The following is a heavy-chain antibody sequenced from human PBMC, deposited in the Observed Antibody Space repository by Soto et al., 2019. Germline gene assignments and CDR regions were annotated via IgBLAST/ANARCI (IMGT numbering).Heavy chain of an antibody. J-gene: IGHJ6*02. V-gene: IGHV4-59*01. CDR2: IFSSGST. Sequence: PSVILSLTSTVVGGSIRRYYWSWIRQDPGRGLEWIGNIFSSGSTNYNPSLKSRVAISVDTSKNQVSLKLNAVTTADTAVYYCAREYYDFWSVTYSYYGLDVWGQGTTVTAP. CDR3: AREYYDFWSVTYSYYGLDV. D-gene: IGHD3-3*01. CDR1: GGSIRRYY.